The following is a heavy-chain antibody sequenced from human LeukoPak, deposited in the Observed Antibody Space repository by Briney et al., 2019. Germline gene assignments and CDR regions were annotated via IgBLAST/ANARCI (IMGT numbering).Heavy chain of an antibody. V-gene: IGHV3-7*04. Sequence: GGSLRLSCAASGLTFSSYWMSWVRQAPGKGLEWVANIKQDGSEKYYVDSVKGRFTISRDNAKNSLYLQMNSLRAEDTAVYYCARLGDSSGYYDYWGQGTLVTVSS. D-gene: IGHD3-22*01. J-gene: IGHJ4*02. CDR3: ARLGDSSGYYDY. CDR2: IKQDGSEK. CDR1: GLTFSSYW.